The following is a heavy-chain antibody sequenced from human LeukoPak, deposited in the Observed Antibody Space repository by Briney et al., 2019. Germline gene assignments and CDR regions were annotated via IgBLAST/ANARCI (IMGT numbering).Heavy chain of an antibody. Sequence: SETLSLTCTVSRGSISSYYWSWIRQPAGKGLEWIGHFYASGSTNYNPSLKSRVTMSVDTSKNQFSLKLNSVTAADTAVYYCARVISSGWYYFDYWGQGTLVTVSS. D-gene: IGHD6-19*01. J-gene: IGHJ4*02. V-gene: IGHV4-4*07. CDR1: RGSISSYY. CDR3: ARVISSGWYYFDY. CDR2: FYASGST.